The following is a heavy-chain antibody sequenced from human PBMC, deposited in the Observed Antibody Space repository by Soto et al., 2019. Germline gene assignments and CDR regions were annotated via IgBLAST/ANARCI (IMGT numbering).Heavy chain of an antibody. J-gene: IGHJ4*02. D-gene: IGHD2-2*01. CDR1: DYTFTSYG. Sequence: QVQLVQSGTEVKKPGASVKVSCKTSDYTFTSYGVSWVRQAPGQGLEWMGWISAYNGNTDYAHRLQGRVTMTTDTSTSTAYMELRSLRSDDTAMYYCARVHAYCTTASSHDYWGQGTLVTISS. CDR2: ISAYNGNT. V-gene: IGHV1-18*01. CDR3: ARVHAYCTTASSHDY.